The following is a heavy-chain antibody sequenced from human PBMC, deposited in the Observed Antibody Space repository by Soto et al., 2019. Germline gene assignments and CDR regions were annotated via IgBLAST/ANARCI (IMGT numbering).Heavy chain of an antibody. J-gene: IGHJ4*02. CDR3: ALRSMAVVPEY. V-gene: IGHV4-59*01. CDR2: LYYGRSA. D-gene: IGHD3-22*01. CDR1: GDSISSYY. Sequence: QVQLQESGPGLVKPSETLSLTCAVSGDSISSYYCMWIRQPPGKGLESIGYLYYGRSANYNPSLKSRVTLSVDTSTNQCALTLSSMPAAATAVYSCALRSMAVVPEYWGQGTLVTVSS.